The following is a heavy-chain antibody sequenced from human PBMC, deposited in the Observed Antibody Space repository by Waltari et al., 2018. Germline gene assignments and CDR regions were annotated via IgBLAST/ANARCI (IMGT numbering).Heavy chain of an antibody. CDR2: IYYSGNT. CDR3: ARTYSGDYEFWFDP. Sequence: QLQLQESGPGMVKSSENLSLTCDVSGGSISSINYNWGWPRQTPGKGLEWIASIYYSGNTYYNPSLKIRVTISVDTSKNQFSLRLSSVTAADTAVYYCARTYSGDYEFWFDPWGQGTLVTVSS. J-gene: IGHJ5*02. CDR1: GGSISSINYN. V-gene: IGHV4-39*01. D-gene: IGHD1-26*01.